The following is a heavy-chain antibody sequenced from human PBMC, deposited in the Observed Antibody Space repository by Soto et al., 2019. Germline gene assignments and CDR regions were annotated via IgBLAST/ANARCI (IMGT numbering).Heavy chain of an antibody. Sequence: EVQLLESGVGLVQPGGSLRLSCAASGFTFSSYAMSWVRQAPGKGLEWVSAISGSGGSTYYADSVKGRFTISRDNSKNTLYLQMNSLRAEDTAVYYCAKVRGYSSSWYSEFDYWGQGTLVTVSS. CDR1: GFTFSSYA. V-gene: IGHV3-23*01. D-gene: IGHD6-13*01. CDR2: ISGSGGST. J-gene: IGHJ4*02. CDR3: AKVRGYSSSWYSEFDY.